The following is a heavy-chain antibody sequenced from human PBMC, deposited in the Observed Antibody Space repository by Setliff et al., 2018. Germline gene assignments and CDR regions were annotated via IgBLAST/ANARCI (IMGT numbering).Heavy chain of an antibody. CDR1: GFSLSTSGVG. V-gene: IGHV2-5*02. J-gene: IGHJ4*02. CDR3: AHKSGSYSSMDY. CDR2: IYWDDDK. D-gene: IGHD1-26*01. Sequence: SGPTLVNPTQTLTLTRTFSGFSLSTSGVGVGWIRQPPGKALEWLAPIYWDDDKRYSPSLKSRLTITKDTSKNQVVLTMTNMDPVDTATYYCAHKSGSYSSMDYWGQGTLVTVSS.